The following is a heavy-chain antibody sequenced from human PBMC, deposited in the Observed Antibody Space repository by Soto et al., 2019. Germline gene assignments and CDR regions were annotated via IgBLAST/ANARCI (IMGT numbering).Heavy chain of an antibody. Sequence: QVQLVESGGGVVQPGRSLRLSCAASGFTFSSYGMHWVRQAPGKGLEWVAVISYDGSNKYYADSVKGQFTISRDNSKNTLYLQMNSLRAEDTAVYYCAKDLYSSSWYYYYGMDVWGQGTTVTVSS. D-gene: IGHD6-13*01. J-gene: IGHJ6*02. CDR3: AKDLYSSSWYYYYGMDV. V-gene: IGHV3-30*18. CDR1: GFTFSSYG. CDR2: ISYDGSNK.